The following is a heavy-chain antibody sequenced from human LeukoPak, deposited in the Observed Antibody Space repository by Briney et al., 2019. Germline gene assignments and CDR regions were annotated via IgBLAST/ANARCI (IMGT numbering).Heavy chain of an antibody. J-gene: IGHJ5*02. D-gene: IGHD3-3*01. CDR2: IYTSGST. V-gene: IGHV4-4*07. Sequence: SETLSLTCTVSGGPISSYYWSWIRQPAGKGLEWIGRIYTSGSTNYNPSLKSRVTMSVDTSKNQFSLKLSSVTAADTAVYYCARVYVHYDFWSGYLNWFDPWGQGTLVTVSS. CDR1: GGPISSYY. CDR3: ARVYVHYDFWSGYLNWFDP.